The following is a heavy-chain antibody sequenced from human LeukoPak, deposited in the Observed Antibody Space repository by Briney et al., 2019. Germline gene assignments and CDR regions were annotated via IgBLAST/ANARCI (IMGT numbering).Heavy chain of an antibody. Sequence: ASVKVSCKAYGYTFTYRYLHWVRQAPGQALEWMGWINPNSGGTNYAQKFQGRVTMTRDTSISTAYMELSRLRSDDTAVYYCASSELRSWDYYYYMDVWGKGTTVTVSS. CDR1: GYTFTYRY. V-gene: IGHV1-2*02. J-gene: IGHJ6*03. CDR2: INPNSGGT. D-gene: IGHD1-26*01. CDR3: ASSELRSWDYYYYMDV.